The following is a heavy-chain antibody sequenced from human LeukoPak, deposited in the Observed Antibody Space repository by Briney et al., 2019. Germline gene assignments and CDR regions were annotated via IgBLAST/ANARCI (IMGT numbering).Heavy chain of an antibody. CDR2: INPNSGGT. CDR3: ARNIWFGESADAFDI. D-gene: IGHD3-10*01. Sequence: ASVKVSCKASGYTFTSYGISWVRQAPGQGLEWMGWINPNSGGTNYAQKFQGRVTMTRDKSIRTAYMELSRLTSDDTAVYYCARNIWFGESADAFDIWSQGTMVTVSS. J-gene: IGHJ3*02. V-gene: IGHV1-2*02. CDR1: GYTFTSYG.